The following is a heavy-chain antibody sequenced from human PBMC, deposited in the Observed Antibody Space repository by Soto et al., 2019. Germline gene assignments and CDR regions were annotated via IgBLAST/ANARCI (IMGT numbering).Heavy chain of an antibody. Sequence: ASVKVSCKASGYTFTSYDINWVRQATGQGLEWMGWMNANSGNTNYAQKLQGRVTMTTDTSTSTAYMELRSLRSDDTAVYYCARIENYYYCYMDVWGKGTTVTVSS. CDR1: GYTFTSYD. V-gene: IGHV1-18*01. CDR2: MNANSGNT. CDR3: ARIENYYYCYMDV. J-gene: IGHJ6*03.